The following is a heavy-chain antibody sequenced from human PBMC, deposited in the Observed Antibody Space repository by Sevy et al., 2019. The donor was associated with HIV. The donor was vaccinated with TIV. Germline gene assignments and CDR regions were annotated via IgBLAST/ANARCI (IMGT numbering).Heavy chain of an antibody. CDR2: IYSGGST. Sequence: QLGGSLRLSCAASGFTVSSNYMSWVRQAPGKGLEWVSVIYSGGSTYYADSVKGRFTISRDNSKNTLYLQMNSLRAEDTAVYYCAREERIPMAFDIWGQGTMVTVSS. J-gene: IGHJ3*02. CDR3: AREERIPMAFDI. V-gene: IGHV3-66*02. D-gene: IGHD2-15*01. CDR1: GFTVSSNY.